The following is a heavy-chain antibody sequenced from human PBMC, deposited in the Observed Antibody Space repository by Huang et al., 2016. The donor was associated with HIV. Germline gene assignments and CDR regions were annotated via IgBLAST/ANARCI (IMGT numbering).Heavy chain of an antibody. D-gene: IGHD3-22*01. Sequence: QVQLQESGPGLVKPSETLSLTRTVSGGSINSYYWSWIRQPPGKGLEWIGYIHYSGSTHYNPARKRRVTISVDTYKNQCSLKLSSVTAADTAMYYCARNYYDNVDWYFDLWGRGTLVTVSS. V-gene: IGHV4-59*01. CDR3: ARNYYDNVDWYFDL. J-gene: IGHJ2*01. CDR2: IHYSGST. CDR1: GGSINSYY.